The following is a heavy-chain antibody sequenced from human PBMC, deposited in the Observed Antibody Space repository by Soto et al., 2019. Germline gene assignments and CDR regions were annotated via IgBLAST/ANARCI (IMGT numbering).Heavy chain of an antibody. J-gene: IGHJ6*02. D-gene: IGHD1-1*01. CDR3: ARGRDEYKLGNV. CDR1: GGSLRDYY. CDR2: IHPSGST. V-gene: IGHV4-34*01. Sequence: SETLSLTCAVSGGSLRDYYWPWIRQSPGKGLEWIGEIHPSGSTYYNPSLRSRVTISVDTSKNQFSLKLTSLTAADTAIYYCARGRDEYKLGNVWGHGTTVTVSS.